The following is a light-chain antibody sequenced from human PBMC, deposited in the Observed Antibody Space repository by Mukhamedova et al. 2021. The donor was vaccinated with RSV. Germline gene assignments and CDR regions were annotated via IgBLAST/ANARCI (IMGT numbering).Light chain of an antibody. V-gene: IGKV3-15*01. Sequence: GERATLSCRASQSVSSNLAWYQQKPGQAPRLLIYGASTRATGIPARFSGSGSGTEFTLTISSLQSEDFAVYYCQQYNNWPNTFGQG. CDR1: QSVSSN. J-gene: IGKJ2*01. CDR3: QQYNNWPNT. CDR2: GAS.